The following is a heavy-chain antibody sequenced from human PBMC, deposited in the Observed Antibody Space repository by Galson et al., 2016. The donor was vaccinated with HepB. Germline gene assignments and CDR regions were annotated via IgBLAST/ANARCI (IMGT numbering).Heavy chain of an antibody. J-gene: IGHJ6*01. D-gene: IGHD3-10*01. CDR3: ARHVNLVREHGDESYCYGIGV. CDR2: IYPGASDT. Sequence: QSGAEVKKPGESLKISCQGSGYRFTNNWIHWVRQMPGKGLEWMGFIYPGASDTRYSPSFQGQVTFSADKSISTAYLQWSSLKASDTGIYYCARHVNLVREHGDESYCYGIGVWGQGTTVTFSS. V-gene: IGHV5-51*01. CDR1: GYRFTNNW.